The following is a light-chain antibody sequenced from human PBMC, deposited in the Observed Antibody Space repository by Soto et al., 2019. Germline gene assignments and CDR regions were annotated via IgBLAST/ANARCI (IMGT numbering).Light chain of an antibody. CDR2: DVN. J-gene: IGLJ2*01. Sequence: QSVLIQPRSVSGSPGQSVTISCTGTRRDLGAYNYVSWYQQHPGKAPKLMIYDVNRRPSGVPDRFSGSKSGNTASLTISGLQAEDEADYYCCSFAGNYTVFGGGTKLTVL. CDR3: CSFAGNYTV. V-gene: IGLV2-11*01. CDR1: RRDLGAYNY.